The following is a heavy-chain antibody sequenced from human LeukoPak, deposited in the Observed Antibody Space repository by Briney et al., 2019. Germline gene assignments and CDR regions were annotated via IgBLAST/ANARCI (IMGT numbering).Heavy chain of an antibody. D-gene: IGHD3-10*01. Sequence: ASVKVSCKASGYTFTSYGINWVRQAPGQGLEWMGWISAYNGNTNYAQKLQGRVTMTTDTSTSTAYMERRSLRSDDTAVYYCARVPKLLWFGEFLPETRFDYWGQGTLVTVSS. J-gene: IGHJ4*02. CDR1: GYTFTSYG. V-gene: IGHV1-18*01. CDR3: ARVPKLLWFGEFLPETRFDY. CDR2: ISAYNGNT.